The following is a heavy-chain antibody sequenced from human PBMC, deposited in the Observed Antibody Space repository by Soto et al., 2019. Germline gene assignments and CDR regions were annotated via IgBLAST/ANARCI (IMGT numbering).Heavy chain of an antibody. V-gene: IGHV3-74*03. CDR2: INIDGSSI. J-gene: IGHJ6*02. CDR3: IRGSSGWITVDV. CDR1: GFTVSSYW. D-gene: IGHD6-19*01. Sequence: EEQLVESGGGFVQPGGSLRLSCTASGFTVSSYWTHWVRQAPGKGLEWVSRINIDGSSITYPDSMKGRFTMSRDNAKNTLYLQMNSLRADDTAVYYCIRGSSGWITVDVWGPGTTVIVS.